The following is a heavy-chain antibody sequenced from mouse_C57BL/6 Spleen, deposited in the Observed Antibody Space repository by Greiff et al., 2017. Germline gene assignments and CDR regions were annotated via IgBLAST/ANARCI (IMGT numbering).Heavy chain of an antibody. CDR2: ISYDGSN. CDR1: GYSITSGYY. V-gene: IGHV3-6*01. CDR3: AEGELAQSRFAY. D-gene: IGHD4-1*01. Sequence: ESGPGLVKPSQSLSLTCSVTGYSITSGYYWNWIRQFPGNKLEWMGYISYDGSNNYNPSLKNRISITRDTSKNQFFLKLNSVTTEDTATYYCAEGELAQSRFAYWGQGTLVTVSA. J-gene: IGHJ3*01.